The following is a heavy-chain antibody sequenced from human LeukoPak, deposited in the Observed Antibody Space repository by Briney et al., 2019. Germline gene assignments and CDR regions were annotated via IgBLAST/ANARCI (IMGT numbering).Heavy chain of an antibody. V-gene: IGHV4-59*08. Sequence: PSETLSLTCTVSGGSISSYYWSWIRQAPGKGLEWIGYIYYSGSTNYNPSLKSRVTISVDTSKNQFSLKLSSVTAADTAVYYCARSGYSYGYAFDIWGQGTMVTVSS. D-gene: IGHD5-18*01. CDR1: GGSISSYY. CDR2: IYYSGST. CDR3: ARSGYSYGYAFDI. J-gene: IGHJ3*02.